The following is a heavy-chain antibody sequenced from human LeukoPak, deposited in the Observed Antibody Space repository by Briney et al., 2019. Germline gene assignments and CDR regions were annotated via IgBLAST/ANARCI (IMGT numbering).Heavy chain of an antibody. CDR2: ISSSSSYI. CDR1: GFTFSTDW. J-gene: IGHJ4*02. CDR3: ARDGDYGDYVFIY. V-gene: IGHV3-21*01. Sequence: GGSLRLSCAASGFTFSTDWMSWVRQAPGKGLEWVSSISSSSSYIYYADSVKGRFTISRDNAKNSLYLQMNSLRAEDTAVYYCARDGDYGDYVFIYWGQGTLVTVSS. D-gene: IGHD4-17*01.